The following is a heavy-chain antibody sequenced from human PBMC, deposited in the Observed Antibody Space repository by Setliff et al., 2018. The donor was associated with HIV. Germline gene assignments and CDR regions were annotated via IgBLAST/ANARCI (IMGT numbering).Heavy chain of an antibody. D-gene: IGHD3-10*01. CDR3: ARGRWVTMVRGVIITRPNFDY. Sequence: SETLSLTCAVYGGSFSGYYWSWIRQPPGKGLEWIGEINHSGSTNYNPSLKSRVTISVDTSKNQFSLKLSSVTAADTAVYYCARGRWVTMVRGVIITRPNFDYWGQGTQVTVSS. CDR1: GGSFSGYY. J-gene: IGHJ4*02. CDR2: INHSGST. V-gene: IGHV4-34*01.